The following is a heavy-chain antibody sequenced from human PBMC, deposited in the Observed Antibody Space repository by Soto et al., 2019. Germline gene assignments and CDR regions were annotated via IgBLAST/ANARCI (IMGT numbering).Heavy chain of an antibody. CDR3: AASYYYDSSGPHNSYGMDV. Sequence: ASVKVSCKASGFTFTSSAVQWVRQARGQRLEWIGWIVVGSGNTNYAQKFQERVTITRDMSTSTAYMELSSLRSEDTAVYYCAASYYYDSSGPHNSYGMDVWGQGTTVTVSS. V-gene: IGHV1-58*01. J-gene: IGHJ6*02. CDR1: GFTFTSSA. CDR2: IVVGSGNT. D-gene: IGHD3-22*01.